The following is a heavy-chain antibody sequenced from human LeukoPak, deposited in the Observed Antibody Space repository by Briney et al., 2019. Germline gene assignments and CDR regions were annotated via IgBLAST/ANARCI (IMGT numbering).Heavy chain of an antibody. D-gene: IGHD4/OR15-4a*01. V-gene: IGHV4-4*07. CDR1: GGSISNYY. CDR2: KSVSGHT. CDR3: VRVGRIDYGANPEGDV. J-gene: IGHJ6*04. Sequence: SETLSLTCTVSGGSISNYYWNWIRQPAGKGLEWIGRKSVSGHTNYRSSLESRVTMSVDTSKNQFSLRLNSVTTADTAVYYCVRVGRIDYGANPEGDVWGKGITVIVSS.